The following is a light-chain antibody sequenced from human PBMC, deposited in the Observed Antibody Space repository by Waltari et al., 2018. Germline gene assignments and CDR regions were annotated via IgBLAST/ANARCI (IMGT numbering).Light chain of an antibody. CDR2: GSS. V-gene: IGKV3-20*01. CDR3: QQYSSSPELS. Sequence: VSTQSPGTLSLSPGESATLSCRASQCVRSSYLAWYQQKRRQTPRLLNYGSSSGAPGIPDRFSGSGSGEEVTLTINRLEPEDFAVYYRQQYSSSPELSFGGGTKVEIK. CDR1: QCVRSSY. J-gene: IGKJ4*01.